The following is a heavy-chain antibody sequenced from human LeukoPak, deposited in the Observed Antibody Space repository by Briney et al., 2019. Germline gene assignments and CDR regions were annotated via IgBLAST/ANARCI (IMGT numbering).Heavy chain of an antibody. V-gene: IGHV1-46*01. Sequence: GASVKDSCKASGYTFTSYYMHWVRQAPGQGLEWMGIINPSGGSTSYAQKFQGRVTMTRDTSTSTVYMELSSLRSEDTAVYYCARGTPLGNGDPRAYFDYWGQGTLVTVSS. J-gene: IGHJ4*02. CDR1: GYTFTSYY. CDR3: ARGTPLGNGDPRAYFDY. D-gene: IGHD4-17*01. CDR2: INPSGGST.